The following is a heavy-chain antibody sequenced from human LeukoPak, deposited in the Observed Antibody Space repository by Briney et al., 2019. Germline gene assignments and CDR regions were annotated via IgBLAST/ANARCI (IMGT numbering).Heavy chain of an antibody. CDR3: ARDPSPGSYTVWFDP. D-gene: IGHD3-10*01. V-gene: IGHV1-3*01. Sequence: AASVKVSCKASGYTFTSYAMHWVRQAPGQRLGWMGWINAGNGNTKYSQKFQGRVTITRDTSASTAYMELSSLRSEDTAVYYCARDPSPGSYTVWFDPWGQGTLVTVSS. J-gene: IGHJ5*02. CDR1: GYTFTSYA. CDR2: INAGNGNT.